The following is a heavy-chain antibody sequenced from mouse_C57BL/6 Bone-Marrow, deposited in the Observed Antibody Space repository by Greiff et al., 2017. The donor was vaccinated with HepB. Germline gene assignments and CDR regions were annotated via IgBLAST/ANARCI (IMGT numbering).Heavy chain of an antibody. CDR1: GFTFSDYY. J-gene: IGHJ2*01. CDR2: ISNGGGST. Sequence: EVKLVESGGGLVQPGGSLKLSCAASGFTFSDYYMYWVRQTPEKRLEWVAYISNGGGSTYYPDTVKGRFTISRDNAKNTLYLQMSRLKSEDTAMYYCARHTMVVGNYFDYWGQGTTLTVSS. CDR3: ARHTMVVGNYFDY. D-gene: IGHD1-1*01. V-gene: IGHV5-12*01.